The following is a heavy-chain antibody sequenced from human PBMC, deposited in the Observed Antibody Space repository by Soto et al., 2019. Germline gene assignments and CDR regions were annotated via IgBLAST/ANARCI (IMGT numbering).Heavy chain of an antibody. Sequence: QVQLVQSGAEVKKPGSSVKVSCKASGGTFSSYTISWVRQAPGQGLEWMGRIIPILGIANYAQKFQGRVTITADKSTSTAYMDLRSLRSEDTAVYYCARGTAMVTDYWGQGTLVTVSS. V-gene: IGHV1-69*02. J-gene: IGHJ4*02. CDR1: GGTFSSYT. D-gene: IGHD5-18*01. CDR2: IIPILGIA. CDR3: ARGTAMVTDY.